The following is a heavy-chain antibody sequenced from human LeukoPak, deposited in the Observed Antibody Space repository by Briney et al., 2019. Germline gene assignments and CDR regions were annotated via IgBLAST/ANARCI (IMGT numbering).Heavy chain of an antibody. Sequence: GASVKVSCKASGYNFTSYGISWLRQPPAQGLEWMGWISASNGNTNYAQKLQGRVTITTATSTSTAYMDLRSLRSDDTAVYYCARTIAAAAGGWFDPWGQGTLVTVSS. CDR2: ISASNGNT. V-gene: IGHV1-18*01. CDR1: GYNFTSYG. CDR3: ARTIAAAAGGWFDP. J-gene: IGHJ5*02. D-gene: IGHD6-13*01.